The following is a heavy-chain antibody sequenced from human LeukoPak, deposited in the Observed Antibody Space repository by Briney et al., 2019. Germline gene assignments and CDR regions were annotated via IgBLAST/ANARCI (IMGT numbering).Heavy chain of an antibody. J-gene: IGHJ6*02. CDR2: INPDSGGT. Sequence: ASVKVSCKASGYTFTGYYMHWVRQAPGQGLGWMGWINPDSGGTNYAQKFQGRVTMTRDTSISTAYMELSRLRSDDTAVYYCARATQYQDIVVVPAAKLDYYYYGMDVWGQGTTVTVSS. CDR1: GYTFTGYY. D-gene: IGHD2-2*01. V-gene: IGHV1-2*02. CDR3: ARATQYQDIVVVPAAKLDYYYYGMDV.